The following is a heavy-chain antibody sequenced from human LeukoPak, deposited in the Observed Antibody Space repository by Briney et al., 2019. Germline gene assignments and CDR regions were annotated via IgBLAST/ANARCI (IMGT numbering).Heavy chain of an antibody. D-gene: IGHD2-21*01. J-gene: IGHJ4*02. CDR2: ITYDGYYK. Sequence: PGTSLRLSCAASGFTFTNYGMHWVRQAPGKGLEWVALITYDGYYKYYSDSVKGRFTISRDNSKNTLYLQMNSLRAEDTAVYYCANQLRASGADYWGQGTLVTVSS. CDR3: ANQLRASGADY. CDR1: GFTFTNYG. V-gene: IGHV3-30*18.